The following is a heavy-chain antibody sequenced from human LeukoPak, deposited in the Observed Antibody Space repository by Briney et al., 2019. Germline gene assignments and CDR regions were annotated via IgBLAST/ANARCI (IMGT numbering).Heavy chain of an antibody. CDR1: GFTFSGSA. J-gene: IGHJ6*02. CDR3: ARASKTYYYYYGMDV. Sequence: GGSLRLSCAASGFTFSGSAMHWVRQASGKGLEWVGRIRSKANSYATAYAASVKGRFTISRDDSKNTLYLQMNSLRAEDTAVYYCARASKTYYYYYGMDVWGQGTTVTVSS. CDR2: IRSKANSYAT. D-gene: IGHD4-4*01. V-gene: IGHV3-73*01.